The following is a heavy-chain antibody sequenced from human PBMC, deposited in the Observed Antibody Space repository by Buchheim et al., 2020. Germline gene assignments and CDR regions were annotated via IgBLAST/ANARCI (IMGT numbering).Heavy chain of an antibody. CDR2: INHSGST. CDR3: ARGVVQQQLVLFLYYGMDV. V-gene: IGHV4-34*01. Sequence: QVQLQQWGAGLLKPSETLSLTCAVYGGSFSGYYWSWIRQPPGKGLEWIGEINHSGSTNYNPSLKSRVTLSVDTSKNQFSLKLSSVTAADTAVYYCARGVVQQQLVLFLYYGMDVWGQGTT. J-gene: IGHJ6*02. D-gene: IGHD6-13*01. CDR1: GGSFSGYY.